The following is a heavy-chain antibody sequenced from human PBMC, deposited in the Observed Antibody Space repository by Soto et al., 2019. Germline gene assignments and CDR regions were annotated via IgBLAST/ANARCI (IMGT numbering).Heavy chain of an antibody. CDR3: TIIRFLEWSPEPDAFDI. D-gene: IGHD3-3*01. V-gene: IGHV3-49*03. CDR1: GFTFGDYA. J-gene: IGHJ3*02. CDR2: IRSKAYGGTT. Sequence: GGSLRLSCTASGFTFGDYAMSWFRQAPGKGLEWVGFIRSKAYGGTTEYAASVKGRFTISRDDSKSIAYLQMNSLKTEDTAVYYCTIIRFLEWSPEPDAFDIWGQGTMVTVSS.